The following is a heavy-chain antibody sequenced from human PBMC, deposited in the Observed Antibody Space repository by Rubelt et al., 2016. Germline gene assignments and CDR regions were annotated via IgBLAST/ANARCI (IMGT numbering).Heavy chain of an antibody. Sequence: QLQLQESGPGLVKPSETLSLTCTVSGASISSNYYWGWIRQPPGKGLEWIGYIYYSGSTYYNPSLKSRVTISVDTSKNQFSLKRSSATAADTAVYYCARDAEESYFDYWGQGTLVTVSA. CDR3: ARDAEESYFDY. V-gene: IGHV4-39*07. CDR2: IYYSGST. J-gene: IGHJ4*02. CDR1: GASISSNYY.